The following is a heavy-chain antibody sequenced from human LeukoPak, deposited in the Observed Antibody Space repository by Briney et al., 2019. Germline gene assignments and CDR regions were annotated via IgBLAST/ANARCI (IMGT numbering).Heavy chain of an antibody. J-gene: IGHJ4*02. CDR1: GFTFSSYA. CDR3: AKMDYGGNPFDY. Sequence: GGSLRLSCAASGFTFSSYAMSWVRQAPGKGLEWVSAISGSGGNTYYADSVKGRFTISRDNSRTTLYLQMNSLRAEDTAVCYCAKMDYGGNPFDYWGQGTLVTVSS. CDR2: ISGSGGNT. V-gene: IGHV3-23*01. D-gene: IGHD4-23*01.